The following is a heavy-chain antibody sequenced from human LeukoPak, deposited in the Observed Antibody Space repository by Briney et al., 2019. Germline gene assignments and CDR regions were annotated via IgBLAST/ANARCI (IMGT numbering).Heavy chain of an antibody. V-gene: IGHV1-46*01. Sequence: ASVKLSCKASGYTYTSCYMHCVRQAPGQGLEWMGMINPSGGSTSYAKKFQGSVTMTRDTSTSKVYMELSSLRSEDKAVYYCARDDEYSSSIRFDYWGQGTLVTVSS. CDR2: INPSGGST. CDR1: GYTYTSCY. J-gene: IGHJ4*02. CDR3: ARDDEYSSSIRFDY. D-gene: IGHD6-6*01.